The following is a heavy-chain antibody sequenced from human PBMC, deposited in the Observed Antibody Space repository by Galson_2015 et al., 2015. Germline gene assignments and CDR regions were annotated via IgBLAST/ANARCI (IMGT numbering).Heavy chain of an antibody. CDR1: GGSISSNNW. J-gene: IGHJ4*02. Sequence: ETLSLTCAVSGGSISSNNWWRWVRPSPEQGLEWIGGIYQSGSTNYNPSLKSRVTMSLDKSKNQFSLKLKSVTAADTAVYYCARYQQWLTYFDYWGQGALVTVS. V-gene: IGHV4-4*02. D-gene: IGHD5-24*01. CDR2: IYQSGST. CDR3: ARYQQWLTYFDY.